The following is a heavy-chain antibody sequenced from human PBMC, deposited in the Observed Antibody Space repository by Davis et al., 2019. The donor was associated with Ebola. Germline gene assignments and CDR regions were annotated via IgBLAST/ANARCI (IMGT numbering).Heavy chain of an antibody. Sequence: MPSETLSLTCTVSGGSISRSSYYWGWIWQPPGKGLEWIGSIYHSGSTYYNPSLKSRVTISVDTSKNQFSLKLRSVTAADTAVYYCARQGWSGYSLRHWLDPWGRGTLVTVSS. CDR1: GGSISRSSYY. J-gene: IGHJ5*02. D-gene: IGHD3-3*01. CDR2: IYHSGST. CDR3: ARQGWSGYSLRHWLDP. V-gene: IGHV4-39*01.